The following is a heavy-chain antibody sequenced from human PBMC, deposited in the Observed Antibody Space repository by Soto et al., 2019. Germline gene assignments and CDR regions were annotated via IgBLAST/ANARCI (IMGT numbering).Heavy chain of an antibody. CDR3: ARWATRAY. CDR1: GFTFSSYA. CDR2: ISYDGSNK. Sequence: QVQLVESGGGVVQPGRSLRLSCAASGFTFSSYAMHWVRQAPGKGLEWVAVISYDGSNKYYADSVKGRFTISRDNSKNTLYLKMNSLRAEDTAVYYCARWATRAYWGQGTLVTVSS. D-gene: IGHD2-15*01. V-gene: IGHV3-30-3*01. J-gene: IGHJ1*01.